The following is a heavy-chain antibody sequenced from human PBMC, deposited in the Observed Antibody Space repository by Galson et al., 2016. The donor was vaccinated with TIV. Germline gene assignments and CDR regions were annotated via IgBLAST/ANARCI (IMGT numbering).Heavy chain of an antibody. J-gene: IGHJ4*02. D-gene: IGHD2-2*01. CDR1: GHTFTSYD. V-gene: IGHV1-8*01. CDR2: MNPNSGNT. CDR3: AQLVRKCGMTRCYGDHVDY. Sequence: SVKVSCKASGHTFTSYDMNWVRQAPGQGLEWMGWMNPNSGNTGYTQKFQGRVTMTRDTSVSTAYMELTNLRSEEPAVYFCAQLVRKCGMTRCYGDHVDYWGQGTLVTVSS.